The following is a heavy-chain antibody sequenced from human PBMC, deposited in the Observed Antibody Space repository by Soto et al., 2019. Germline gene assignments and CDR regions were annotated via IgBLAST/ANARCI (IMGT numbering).Heavy chain of an antibody. J-gene: IGHJ4*02. CDR3: VRTRQQWLGGDS. V-gene: IGHV1-3*01. CDR1: GYTLSSFG. Sequence: QAQLVQSGAEVKKPGASVKVSCKASGYTLSSFGIHWVRQAPGQRLEWMGWINAGNGNTKYSQKLQGRVTFSRDTSANSAYMELTSLTSEDTADYYCVRTRQQWLGGDSWGQGSLVTVSS. CDR2: INAGNGNT. D-gene: IGHD6-19*01.